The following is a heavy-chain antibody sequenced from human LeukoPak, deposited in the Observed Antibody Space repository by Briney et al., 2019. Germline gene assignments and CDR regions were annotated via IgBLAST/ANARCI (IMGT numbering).Heavy chain of an antibody. CDR1: GYTFTSYY. D-gene: IGHD2-15*01. J-gene: IGHJ4*02. V-gene: IGHV1-46*01. Sequence: GASVKVSCKASGYTFTSYYMHWVRQAPGQGLEWMGIINPSGGSTSYAQKFQGRVTMTRDTSTSTVYMELSSPRSEDTAVYYCATLLHPLYFDYWGQGTLVTVSS. CDR2: INPSGGST. CDR3: ATLLHPLYFDY.